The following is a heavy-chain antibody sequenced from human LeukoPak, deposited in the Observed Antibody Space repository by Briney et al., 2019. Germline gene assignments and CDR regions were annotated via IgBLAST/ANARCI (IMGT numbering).Heavy chain of an antibody. J-gene: IGHJ4*02. D-gene: IGHD3-22*01. V-gene: IGHV3-11*01. CDR3: ASSPRRRSGYYY. CDR1: GFTFSDYY. CDR2: ISSSGSTT. Sequence: GGSLRLSCAASGFTFSDYYMTWIRQAPGKGLEWVSYISSSGSTTHYADSVKGRFTISRDNSKNTLYLQMNSLRAEDTAVYYCASSPRRRSGYYYWGQGTLVTVSS.